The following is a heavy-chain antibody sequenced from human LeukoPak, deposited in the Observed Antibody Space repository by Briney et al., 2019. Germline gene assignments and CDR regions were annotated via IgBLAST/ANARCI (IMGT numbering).Heavy chain of an antibody. CDR2: INAGNGNT. Sequence: ASVKVSCKASGYTFTSYAMHWVRQAPGQRLEWMGWINAGNGNTKYSQKFQGRVTITRDTSASTAYMELSSLRSEDTAVYYCARVGYYGSGSYSHFDYWGQGTLVTVSS. J-gene: IGHJ4*02. D-gene: IGHD3-10*01. CDR1: GYTFTSYA. V-gene: IGHV1-3*01. CDR3: ARVGYYGSGSYSHFDY.